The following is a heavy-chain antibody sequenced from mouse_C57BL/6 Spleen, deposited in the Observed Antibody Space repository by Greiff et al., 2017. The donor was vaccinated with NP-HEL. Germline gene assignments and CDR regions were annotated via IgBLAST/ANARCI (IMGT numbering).Heavy chain of an antibody. V-gene: IGHV1-53*01. Sequence: QVQLQQPGTELVKPGASVKLSCKASGYTFTSYWMHWVKQRPGQGLEWIGNINPSNGGTNYNEKFKSKATLTVDKSASTAYMQLSSLTSEDSAVYYCARGGSSYWYFDVWGTGTTVTVSS. D-gene: IGHD6-1*01. J-gene: IGHJ1*03. CDR2: INPSNGGT. CDR3: ARGGSSYWYFDV. CDR1: GYTFTSYW.